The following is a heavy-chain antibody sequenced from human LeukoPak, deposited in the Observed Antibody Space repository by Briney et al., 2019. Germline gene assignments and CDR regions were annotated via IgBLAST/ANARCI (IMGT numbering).Heavy chain of an antibody. Sequence: PAGSLRLSCAASGFTFSSYWMHWVRQAPGKGLVWVSRITSGGSSTSYADSVRGRFTISRDNAKNALYLQINSRKGEHTAFYFCARASSSSFNWFDPWGQGTLVTVSS. V-gene: IGHV3-74*01. CDR1: GFTFSSYW. D-gene: IGHD6-13*01. CDR3: ARASSSSFNWFDP. J-gene: IGHJ5*02. CDR2: ITSGGSST.